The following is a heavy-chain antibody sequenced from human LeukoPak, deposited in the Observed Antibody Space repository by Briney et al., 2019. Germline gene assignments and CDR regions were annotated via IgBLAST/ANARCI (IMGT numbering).Heavy chain of an antibody. D-gene: IGHD3-3*01. Sequence: PGGSLRLSCAASGFTFSSYAMNWVRQAPGKGLEWVSAIGGSGGSTYYADSVKGRFTISRDNSRDTLYLQMSSLRAEDTAVYYCAEMGSVDFWSGYKIGWGQGTLVTVSS. CDR2: IGGSGGST. CDR3: AEMGSVDFWSGYKIG. CDR1: GFTFSSYA. J-gene: IGHJ4*02. V-gene: IGHV3-23*01.